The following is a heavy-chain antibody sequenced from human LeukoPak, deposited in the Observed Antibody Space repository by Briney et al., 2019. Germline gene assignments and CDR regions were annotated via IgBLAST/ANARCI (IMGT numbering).Heavy chain of an antibody. D-gene: IGHD3-10*01. CDR1: GFTFSSYA. J-gene: IGHJ4*02. CDR2: ISGSGGST. V-gene: IGHV3-23*01. CDR3: AREALAYGSGNRDY. Sequence: GGSLRLSCAASGFTFSSYAMSWVRQAPGKGLEWVSAISGSGGSTYYADSVKGRFTISRDNSKNTLYLQMSSLRSEDTAVYYCAREALAYGSGNRDYWGQGTLVTVSS.